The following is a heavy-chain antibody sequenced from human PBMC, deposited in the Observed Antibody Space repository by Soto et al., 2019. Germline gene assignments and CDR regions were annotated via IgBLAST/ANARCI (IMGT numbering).Heavy chain of an antibody. J-gene: IGHJ4*02. V-gene: IGHV5-51*01. D-gene: IGHD2-8*02. CDR2: IYPDDSDT. Sequence: RGDALKLSVPGSGYIFSKYFIGWERQKTGKGLECMGIIYPDDSDTRYSPSFLGQVTISADKSIKTTYLQWSSLKASDTAIYFCASSVLVTSTMNYFDLWGQGTLVTVSS. CDR1: GYIFSKYF. CDR3: ASSVLVTSTMNYFDL.